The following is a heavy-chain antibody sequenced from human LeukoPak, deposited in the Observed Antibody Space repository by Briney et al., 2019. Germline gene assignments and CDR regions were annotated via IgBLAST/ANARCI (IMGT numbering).Heavy chain of an antibody. CDR2: ISAYNGNT. CDR1: GHTFTSYG. V-gene: IGHV1-18*01. J-gene: IGHJ6*02. Sequence: GASVKVSCKASGHTFTSYGISWVRQAPGQGLEWMGWISAYNGNTNYAQKLQGRVTMTTDTSTSTAYMELRSLRSDDTAVYYCARPAYYDFWSGYYPQGYYYYGMDVWGQGTTVTVSS. D-gene: IGHD3-3*01. CDR3: ARPAYYDFWSGYYPQGYYYYGMDV.